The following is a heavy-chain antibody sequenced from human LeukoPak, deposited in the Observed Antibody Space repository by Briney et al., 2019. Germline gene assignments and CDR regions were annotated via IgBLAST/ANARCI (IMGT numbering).Heavy chain of an antibody. CDR2: IYYSGST. V-gene: IGHV4-59*01. J-gene: IGHJ6*03. CDR3: ARGYCSSTSCPIRDYYYYMDV. CDR1: GGSISSYY. Sequence: SETLSLTXTVSGGSISSYYWSWIRQPPGKGLEWIGYIYYSGSTNYNPSLKSRVTISVDTSKNQFSLKLSSVTAADTAVYYCARGYCSSTSCPIRDYYYYMDVWGKGTTVTVSS. D-gene: IGHD2-2*01.